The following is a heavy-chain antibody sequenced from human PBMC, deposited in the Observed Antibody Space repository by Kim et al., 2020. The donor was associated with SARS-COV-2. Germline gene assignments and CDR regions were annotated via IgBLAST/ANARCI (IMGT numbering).Heavy chain of an antibody. D-gene: IGHD3-16*01. CDR3: AKEGYITVRGVMVSGYFDY. V-gene: IGHV3-23*01. Sequence: GGSLRLSCAASGFTFSSYAMSWVRQAPGKGLEWVSAISGSCGSTYYADSVKGRFTISRDNSKDTLYLQMNSLGAEDTAVYYCAKEGYITVRGVMVSGYFDYWGQGTLVTVSS. J-gene: IGHJ4*02. CDR1: GFTFSSYA. CDR2: ISGSCGST.